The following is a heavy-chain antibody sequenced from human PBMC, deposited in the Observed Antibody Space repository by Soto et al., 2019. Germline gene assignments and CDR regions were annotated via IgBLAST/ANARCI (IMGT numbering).Heavy chain of an antibody. CDR1: GYTFTDYA. V-gene: IGHV1-3*01. CDR2: MNAGVGNT. J-gene: IGHJ4*02. CDR3: ARDTGYTFGSLNY. Sequence: HVGLVQSGADVKKPGASVTISCKASGYTFTDYALHWVRQAPGQRLEWMGWMNAGVGNTLYSQKVQGRITITRDTSASTAYMELNSLKSEDTAIYYCARDTGYTFGSLNYWGPGTLVTVSS. D-gene: IGHD5-18*01.